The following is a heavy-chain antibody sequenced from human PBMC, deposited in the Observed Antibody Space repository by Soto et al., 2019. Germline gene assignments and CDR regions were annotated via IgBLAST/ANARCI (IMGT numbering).Heavy chain of an antibody. CDR3: ARGRYGDY. Sequence: QVHLVQSGAEVKKPGASVKVSCKGSGYAFTTYGITWVRQAPGQGLEWMGWISAHNGNTNYAQKLQGRVTVTRDTSTSTAYMEPRGLRSDDPAVYYCARGRYGDYWGQGALVTVSS. CDR2: ISAHNGNT. D-gene: IGHD1-1*01. CDR1: GYAFTTYG. V-gene: IGHV1-18*01. J-gene: IGHJ4*02.